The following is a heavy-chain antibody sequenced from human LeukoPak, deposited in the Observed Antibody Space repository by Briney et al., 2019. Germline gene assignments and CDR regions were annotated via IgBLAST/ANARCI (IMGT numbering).Heavy chain of an antibody. CDR3: ASHYYGSGTAVFDY. Sequence: SETLSLTCAVSGYSISSGYYWGWIRAPPGKGLEWIGSIYHSGSTYYNPSLKSRVTISVDTSKNQFSLKLSSVTAADTAVYYCASHYYGSGTAVFDYWGQGTLVTVSS. D-gene: IGHD3-10*01. V-gene: IGHV4-38-2*01. J-gene: IGHJ4*02. CDR2: IYHSGST. CDR1: GYSISSGYY.